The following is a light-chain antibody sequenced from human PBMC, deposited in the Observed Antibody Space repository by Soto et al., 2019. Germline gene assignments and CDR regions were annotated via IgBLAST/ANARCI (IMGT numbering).Light chain of an antibody. Sequence: DIVMTQSPDSLAVSLGERATINCKSSQSILYSSNNKNYLAWYQQKPGQPPKLLIYWASTRESGVPDRFCGSGSGTDFTLTISSLQAGDVAVYYCQQYYDAPQTFGQGTKVEIK. CDR2: WAS. CDR3: QQYYDAPQT. J-gene: IGKJ1*01. V-gene: IGKV4-1*01. CDR1: QSILYSSNNKNY.